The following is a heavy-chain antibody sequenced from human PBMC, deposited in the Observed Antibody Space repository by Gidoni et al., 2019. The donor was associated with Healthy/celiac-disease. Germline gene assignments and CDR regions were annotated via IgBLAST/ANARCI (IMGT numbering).Heavy chain of an antibody. CDR2: INHSGST. D-gene: IGHD6-19*01. Sequence: QVQLQQWGAGLLKPSETLSLTCAVYGGSFSGYYWSWIRQPPGKGLDWIGEINHSGSTNYNPSLKSRVTISVDTSKNQFSLKLSSVTAADTAVYYCARGGLWYSSGWAPTVYFDYWGQGTLVTVSS. V-gene: IGHV4-34*01. CDR1: GGSFSGYY. J-gene: IGHJ4*02. CDR3: ARGGLWYSSGWAPTVYFDY.